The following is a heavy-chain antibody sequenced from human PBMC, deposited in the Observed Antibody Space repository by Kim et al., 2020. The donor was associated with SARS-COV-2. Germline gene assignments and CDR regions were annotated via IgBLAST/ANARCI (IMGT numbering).Heavy chain of an antibody. V-gene: IGHV3-11*01. D-gene: IGHD6-13*01. CDR3: ARVLRIAATDPFDY. J-gene: IGHJ4*02. Sequence: ADAVKGRFAMSRDNAKNSLYLQMNSLRAEDTAVYYCARVLRIAATDPFDYWGQGTLVTVSS.